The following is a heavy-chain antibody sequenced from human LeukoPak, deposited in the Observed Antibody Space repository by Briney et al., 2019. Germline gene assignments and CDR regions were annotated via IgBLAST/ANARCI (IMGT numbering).Heavy chain of an antibody. CDR3: ARGGWRDDYVWGSHPNWFDP. CDR2: INPNSGGT. V-gene: IGHV1-2*02. CDR1: GYTFTGYY. D-gene: IGHD3-16*01. J-gene: IGHJ5*02. Sequence: VASVKVSCKASGYTFTGYYMHWVRQAPGQGLEWMGWINPNSGGTNYAQKFQGRVTMTRDTSISTAYMELSRLRSDDTAVYYCARGGWRDDYVWGSHPNWFDPWGQGTLVTVSS.